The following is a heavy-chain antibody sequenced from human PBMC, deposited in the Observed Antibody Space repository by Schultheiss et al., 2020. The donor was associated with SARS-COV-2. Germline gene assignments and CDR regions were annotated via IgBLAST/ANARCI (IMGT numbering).Heavy chain of an antibody. V-gene: IGHV4-34*01. J-gene: IGHJ4*02. Sequence: SQTLSLTCAVYAGSFSGNYWSWVRRTPGKGLEWIGEVYHSGSANYSPSLKSRVSISVDTSKNQFSLKVRSVTAADTAVYYCARQTRWSGYPSDWGQGTLVTVSS. CDR1: AGSFSGNY. CDR2: VYHSGSA. D-gene: IGHD3-3*01. CDR3: ARQTRWSGYPSD.